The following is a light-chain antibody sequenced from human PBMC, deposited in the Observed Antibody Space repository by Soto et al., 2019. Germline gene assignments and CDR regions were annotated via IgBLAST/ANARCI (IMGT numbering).Light chain of an antibody. CDR2: SND. J-gene: IGLJ1*01. CDR1: SSNIASNT. Sequence: QSVLTQPPSASGTPGQRVTVSCSGSSSNIASNTVNWYQQLPGTAPKLLIYSNDQRPSGVPDRFSASKSGTSASLAITGLQPEDEADYYCQSYDSSLTTFVFGTGTKVTVL. CDR3: QSYDSSLTTFV. V-gene: IGLV1-44*01.